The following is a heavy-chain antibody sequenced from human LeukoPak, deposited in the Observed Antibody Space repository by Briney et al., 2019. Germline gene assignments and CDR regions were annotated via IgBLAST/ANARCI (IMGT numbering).Heavy chain of an antibody. CDR2: IIPIFGTA. D-gene: IGHD3-22*01. V-gene: IGHV1-69*13. J-gene: IGHJ4*02. CDR1: GGTFSSYA. Sequence: SVKVSCKASGGTFSSYAISWVRQAPGQGLEWMGGIIPIFGTANYAQKFQGRVTITADESTSTAYMELSSLRAEDTAVYYCARTTYYYDSSGYYLGYWGQGTLVTVSS. CDR3: ARTTYYYDSSGYYLGY.